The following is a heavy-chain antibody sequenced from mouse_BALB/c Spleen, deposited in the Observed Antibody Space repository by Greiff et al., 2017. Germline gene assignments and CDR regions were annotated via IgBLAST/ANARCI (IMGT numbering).Heavy chain of an antibody. Sequence: EVKLVESGGGLVKPGGSLKLSCAASGFAFSSYDMSWVRQTPEKRLEWVAYISSGGGSTYYPDTVKGRFTISRDNAKNTLYLQMSSLKSEDTAMYYCARHKGSSYNYFDYWGQGTTLTVSS. CDR3: ARHKGSSYNYFDY. D-gene: IGHD1-1*01. V-gene: IGHV5-12-1*01. CDR2: ISSGGGST. J-gene: IGHJ2*01. CDR1: GFAFSSYD.